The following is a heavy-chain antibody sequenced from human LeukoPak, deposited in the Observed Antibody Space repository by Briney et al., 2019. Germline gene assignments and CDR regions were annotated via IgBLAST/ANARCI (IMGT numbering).Heavy chain of an antibody. CDR2: ISYDGSNK. Sequence: PGRSLRLSCAASGFTFSSYAMHWVRQAPGKGLEWVAVISYDGSNKYYADSVKGRFTISRDNSKNTLYLQMNSLRAEDTAVYYCANEVDDSSGYPQDYWGQGTLVTVSS. D-gene: IGHD3-22*01. CDR1: GFTFSSYA. CDR3: ANEVDDSSGYPQDY. J-gene: IGHJ4*02. V-gene: IGHV3-30-3*02.